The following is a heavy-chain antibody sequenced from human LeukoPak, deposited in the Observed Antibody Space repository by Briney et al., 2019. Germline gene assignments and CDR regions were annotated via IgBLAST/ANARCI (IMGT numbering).Heavy chain of an antibody. J-gene: IGHJ4*02. V-gene: IGHV3-53*01. Sequence: GGPLRLSCEASGLIVSTYYMSWVRQAPGKGLEWVSIIYSGGSTYYADSVKGRFTISRDESKNTLYLQMNSLRVEDTAVYYCARDKGGSGDGTVWGQGTLVTVSS. D-gene: IGHD2-21*01. CDR1: GLIVSTYY. CDR2: IYSGGST. CDR3: ARDKGGSGDGTV.